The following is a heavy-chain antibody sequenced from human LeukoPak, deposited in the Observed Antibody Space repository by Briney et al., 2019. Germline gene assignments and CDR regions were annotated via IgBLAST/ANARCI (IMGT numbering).Heavy chain of an antibody. V-gene: IGHV4-59*01. J-gene: IGHJ3*02. CDR3: ARVFSLSVNDAFDI. CDR1: GGSFSGYY. CDR2: IYYSGST. Sequence: PSETLSLTCAVYGGSFSGYYWSWIRQPPGKGLEWIGYIYYSGSTNYNPSLKSRVTMSVDRSKNQFSLKLSSVTAADTAVYYCARVFSLSVNDAFDIWGQGTMVTVSS. D-gene: IGHD2/OR15-2a*01.